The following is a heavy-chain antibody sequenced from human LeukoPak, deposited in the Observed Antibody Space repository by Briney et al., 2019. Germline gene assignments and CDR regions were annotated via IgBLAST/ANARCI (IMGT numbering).Heavy chain of an antibody. CDR2: MNPNSGNT. V-gene: IGHV1-8*03. CDR3: AKDISAVATIASFDY. CDR1: GYTFTSYD. Sequence: ASVKVSCKASGYTFTSYDINWVRQATGQGLEWMGWMNPNSGNTGYAQKFQGRVTITRNTSISTAYMELSSLRSEDTALYYCAKDISAVATIASFDYWGQGTLVTVSS. J-gene: IGHJ4*02. D-gene: IGHD5-12*01.